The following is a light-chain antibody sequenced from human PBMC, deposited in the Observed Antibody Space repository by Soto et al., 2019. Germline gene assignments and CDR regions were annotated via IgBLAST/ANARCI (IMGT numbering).Light chain of an antibody. CDR2: GAS. V-gene: IGKV3-15*01. CDR3: QQYNTSPT. CDR1: QNVSSN. Sequence: EIVMTQSPATLSVSPGERATLSCRASQNVSSNLAWYQQKPGQAPRLLIYGASTRATGIPARFSGSGSGTEFTLTISSLQSEDFAVYYCQQYNTSPTFGQGTKVEIK. J-gene: IGKJ1*01.